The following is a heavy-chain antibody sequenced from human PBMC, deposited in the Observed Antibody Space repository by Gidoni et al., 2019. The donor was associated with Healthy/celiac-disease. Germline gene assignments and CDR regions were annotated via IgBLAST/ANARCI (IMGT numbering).Heavy chain of an antibody. V-gene: IGHV3-72*01. Sequence: EVQLVESGGGLVQPGGALRLYSEATGFTLSDNYMDGVRQAPGKGLEWVGRTRNKANSYTTEYAASLKGRFTISRDDSKNSLYLQMNSLKTEDTAVYYCARSRDFYDSSGYYHYWYFDLWGRGTLVTVSS. D-gene: IGHD3-22*01. J-gene: IGHJ2*01. CDR2: TRNKANSYTT. CDR3: ARSRDFYDSSGYYHYWYFDL. CDR1: GFTLSDNY.